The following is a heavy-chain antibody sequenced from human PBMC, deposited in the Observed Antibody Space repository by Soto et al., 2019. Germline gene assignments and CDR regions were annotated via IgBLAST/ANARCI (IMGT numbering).Heavy chain of an antibody. V-gene: IGHV3-30-3*01. D-gene: IGHD6-19*01. J-gene: IGHJ4*02. Sequence: GGSLRLSCAASGFTFSSYAMHWVRQAPGKGLEWVAVISYDGSNKYYADSVKGRFTISRDNSKNTLYLQMNSLRAEDTAVYYCARDSGIAVAGHFDYWGQGTLVTVSS. CDR1: GFTFSSYA. CDR3: ARDSGIAVAGHFDY. CDR2: ISYDGSNK.